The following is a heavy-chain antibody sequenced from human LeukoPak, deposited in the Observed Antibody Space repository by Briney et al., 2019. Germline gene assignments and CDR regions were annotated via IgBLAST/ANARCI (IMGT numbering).Heavy chain of an antibody. CDR1: GGTFSSYA. CDR3: ARYYYDSSGFSQTFFDY. D-gene: IGHD3-22*01. V-gene: IGHV1-69*04. J-gene: IGHJ4*02. CDR2: IIPIFGIA. Sequence: SVKVSCKASGGTFSSYAISWVRQAPGQGLEWMGRIIPIFGIANYAQKFQGRVTITADKSTSTAYMELSSLRSEDTAVYYCARYYYDSSGFSQTFFDYWGQGTLATVSS.